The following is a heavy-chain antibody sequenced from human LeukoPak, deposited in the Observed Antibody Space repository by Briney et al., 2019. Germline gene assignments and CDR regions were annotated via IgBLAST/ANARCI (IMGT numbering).Heavy chain of an antibody. CDR3: AREGSMTARPFVSIDY. V-gene: IGHV4-4*07. CDR2: THTSGST. CDR1: GGSIRTYY. J-gene: IGHJ4*02. Sequence: PSETLSLTCTVSGGSIRTYYWSWIRQPAGKALEWIGRTHTSGSTDYNPSLESRVSMSVDTSKNQFSLKLRSVTAADTAVYYCAREGSMTARPFVSIDYWGQGTLVTVSS. D-gene: IGHD6-6*01.